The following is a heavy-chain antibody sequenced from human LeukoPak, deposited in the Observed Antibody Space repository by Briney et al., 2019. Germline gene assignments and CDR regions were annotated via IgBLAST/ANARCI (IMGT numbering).Heavy chain of an antibody. CDR2: ISGSGGST. Sequence: GGSLRLSCAASGFTFSSYAMTWARQAPGKGLEWVSAISGSGGSTYYADSVKGRFTISRDNSKNTLYLQMNSLRAEDTAVYYCAKSNPGYSSSWLSYWGQGTLVTVSS. J-gene: IGHJ4*02. CDR3: AKSNPGYSSSWLSY. CDR1: GFTFSSYA. V-gene: IGHV3-23*01. D-gene: IGHD6-13*01.